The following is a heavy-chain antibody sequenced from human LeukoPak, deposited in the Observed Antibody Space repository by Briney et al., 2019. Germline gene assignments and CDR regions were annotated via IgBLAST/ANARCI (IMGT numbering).Heavy chain of an antibody. CDR2: IWYDGSNK. CDR1: GFTFSGYG. D-gene: IGHD3-22*01. J-gene: IGHJ3*02. CDR3: ARDSRQDYYDSSGYLWFAFDI. V-gene: IGHV3-33*01. Sequence: GGSLRLSCAASGFTFSGYGMHWVRQAPGKGLEWVAVIWYDGSNKYYADSVKGRFTISRDNSKNTLYLQMNSLRAEDTAVYYCARDSRQDYYDSSGYLWFAFDIWGQGTMVTVSS.